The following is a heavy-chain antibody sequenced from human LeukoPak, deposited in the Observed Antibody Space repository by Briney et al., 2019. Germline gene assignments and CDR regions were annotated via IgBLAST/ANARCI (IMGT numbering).Heavy chain of an antibody. J-gene: IGHJ5*01. Sequence: GGSLRLSCAASGFTFSSYAMSWVRQAPGKGLEWVSLISGSGGSTYYADSVKGRFTISRDNAKNSLYLQMNSLRAEDTAVYYCARDPYSSSWFDSWGQGTLVTVSS. D-gene: IGHD6-13*01. CDR1: GFTFSSYA. CDR2: ISGSGGST. CDR3: ARDPYSSSWFDS. V-gene: IGHV3-23*01.